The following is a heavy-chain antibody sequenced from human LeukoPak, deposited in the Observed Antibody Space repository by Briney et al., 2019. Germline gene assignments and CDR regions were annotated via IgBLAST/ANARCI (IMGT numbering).Heavy chain of an antibody. CDR1: GFTFSDYY. CDR2: ISSFSNFR. V-gene: IGHV3-11*03. Sequence: GGSLRLSCAAFGFTFSDYYMSWIRQAPGKGLEWVSHISSFSNFRSYADSVKGRFTISRDNAKNSLYLQVNSLRAEDTAVYYCARPTIAAAGNFEYWGQGTLVTVSS. CDR3: ARPTIAAAGNFEY. D-gene: IGHD6-13*01. J-gene: IGHJ4*02.